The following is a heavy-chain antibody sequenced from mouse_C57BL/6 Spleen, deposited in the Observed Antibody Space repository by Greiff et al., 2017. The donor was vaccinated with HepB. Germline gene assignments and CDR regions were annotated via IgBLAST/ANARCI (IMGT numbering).Heavy chain of an antibody. J-gene: IGHJ4*01. Sequence: VQLQESGPGLVQPSQTLSITCTVSGFSFTSYGIPWVRQSPGKGLEWLGVIWSGGSTDYNAAFISRLSISKDNSKRQVFFKMNSLRAYDTAIYYCARKLLRYAMDNWGQGTSAPVSS. CDR1: GFSFTSYG. D-gene: IGHD2-1*01. CDR2: IWSGGST. V-gene: IGHV2-2*01. CDR3: ARKLLRYAMDN.